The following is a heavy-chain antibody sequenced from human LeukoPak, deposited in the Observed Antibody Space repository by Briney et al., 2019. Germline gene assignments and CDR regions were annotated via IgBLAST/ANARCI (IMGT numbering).Heavy chain of an antibody. CDR2: SSVRNGNT. D-gene: IGHD6-13*01. V-gene: IGHV1-18*01. CDR1: GYTFVTYD. CDR3: ARGDGYSSSWYRPGAYYFDY. Sequence: GASVKVSCKTSGYTFVTYDINWVRQAPGQGLEWMGWSSVRNGNTNYAQKFQGRVTITADESTSTAYMELSSLRSEDTAVYYCARGDGYSSSWYRPGAYYFDYWGQGTLVTVSS. J-gene: IGHJ4*02.